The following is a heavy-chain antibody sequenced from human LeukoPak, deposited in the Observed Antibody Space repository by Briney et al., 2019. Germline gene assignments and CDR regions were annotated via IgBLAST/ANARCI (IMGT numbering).Heavy chain of an antibody. V-gene: IGHV1-46*01. CDR2: INPTGVST. Sequence: GASVKLSCTASAYTFTSYYIHWVRHPPAQGLEWEGVINPTGVSTSYAQKYQGRVTMNEDTSTDTAYMELSSLRSEDTAVYYCATDGIRWEPHDNVYSGMDVWGQGTTVTVSS. CDR1: AYTFTSYY. D-gene: IGHD1-26*01. J-gene: IGHJ6*02. CDR3: ATDGIRWEPHDNVYSGMDV.